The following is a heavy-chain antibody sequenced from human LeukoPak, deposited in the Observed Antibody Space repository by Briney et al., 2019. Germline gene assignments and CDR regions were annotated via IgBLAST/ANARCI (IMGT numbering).Heavy chain of an antibody. J-gene: IGHJ6*03. Sequence: PGGSLGLSCAASGFTFSSYGMNWVRQAPGKGLEWVSGIGGSGTRTYYADSVKGRFTISRDNSKNTLYLQMNSLRAEDTAVYYCANTPAYYDILPTYYYYMDVWGKGTTVTISS. CDR2: IGGSGTRT. V-gene: IGHV3-23*01. CDR1: GFTFSSYG. CDR3: ANTPAYYDILPTYYYYMDV. D-gene: IGHD3-9*01.